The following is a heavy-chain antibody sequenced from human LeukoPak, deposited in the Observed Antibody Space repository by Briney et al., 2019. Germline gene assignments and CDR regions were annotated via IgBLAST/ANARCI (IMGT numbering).Heavy chain of an antibody. CDR1: GYTFTSYT. D-gene: IGHD6-13*01. V-gene: IGHV1-46*01. J-gene: IGHJ6*03. CDR2: INPSGGST. Sequence: ASVKVSCTASGYTFTSYTMNWVRQAPGQGLEWMGIINPSGGSTSYAQKFQSRVTMTRDTSTSTVYMELSSLRSEDTAVYYCASCIAAAGRLSSYMDVWGKGTTVTVSS. CDR3: ASCIAAAGRLSSYMDV.